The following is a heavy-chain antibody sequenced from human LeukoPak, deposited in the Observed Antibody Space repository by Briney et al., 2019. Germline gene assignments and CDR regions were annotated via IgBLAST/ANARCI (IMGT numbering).Heavy chain of an antibody. D-gene: IGHD2-2*02. J-gene: IGHJ4*02. V-gene: IGHV4-31*03. CDR2: IYYSGST. Sequence: PSETLSLTCTVSGGSISSGGYYWSWIRQHPGKGLEWIGYIYYSGSTHYNPSLKSRVTLSVDTSKNKFSLKLSSATAADTAVYYCARGLPDIAVVPAAIRGYYFDYWGQGTLVTVSS. CDR1: GGSISSGGYY. CDR3: ARGLPDIAVVPAAIRGYYFDY.